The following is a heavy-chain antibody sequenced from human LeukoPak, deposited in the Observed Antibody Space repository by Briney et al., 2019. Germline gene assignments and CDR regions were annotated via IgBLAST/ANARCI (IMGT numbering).Heavy chain of an antibody. CDR1: GFTFSSYG. CDR3: ARVTSRDSSGYYYDS. Sequence: GGSLRHSRAASGFTFSSYGMHWVRQAPGNGLEYVSAISSDAVRTYYANSVKGRFIISRDNSKNTLYLQMGSLRAEDMAVYYCARVTSRDSSGYYYDSWGQGTLVTVSS. D-gene: IGHD3-22*01. CDR2: ISSDAVRT. V-gene: IGHV3-64*01. J-gene: IGHJ4*02.